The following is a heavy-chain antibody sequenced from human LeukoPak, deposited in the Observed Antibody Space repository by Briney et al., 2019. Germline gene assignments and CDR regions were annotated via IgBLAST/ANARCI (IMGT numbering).Heavy chain of an antibody. Sequence: GGSLRLSCAASGFTFSSYSMNWVRQAPGKGLEWVSSISSSSSYIYYADSVKGRFAISRDNAKNSLYLQMNSLRAEDTAVYYCARDRSDRLAVAGTSAFDYWGQGTLVTVSS. J-gene: IGHJ4*02. D-gene: IGHD6-19*01. CDR1: GFTFSSYS. CDR2: ISSSSSYI. CDR3: ARDRSDRLAVAGTSAFDY. V-gene: IGHV3-21*01.